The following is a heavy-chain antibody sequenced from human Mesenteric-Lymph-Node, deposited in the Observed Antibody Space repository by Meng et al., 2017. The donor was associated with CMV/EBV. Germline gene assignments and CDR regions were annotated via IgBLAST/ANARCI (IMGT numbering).Heavy chain of an antibody. J-gene: IGHJ4*02. CDR1: GGSISTSYYY. D-gene: IGHD2-2*01. CDR2: IYYYGST. Sequence: VSGGSISTSYYYWGWIRQTPGKGLEWIASIYYYGSTSYNPSLKSRVTMSLDTSNNQFSLNVSSVTAADTAIYYCARRLRVPAVVFDSWGQGALVTVSS. CDR3: ARRLRVPAVVFDS. V-gene: IGHV4-39*01.